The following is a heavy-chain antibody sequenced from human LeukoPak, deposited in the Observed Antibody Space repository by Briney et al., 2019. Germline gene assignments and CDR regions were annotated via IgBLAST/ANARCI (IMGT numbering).Heavy chain of an antibody. D-gene: IGHD5-12*01. CDR1: GFTFRRYG. Sequence: GGSLRLSCVASGFTFRRYGMHWVRQAPGKGLEWVAVISYDGSSKYYADSVKGRFTISRDNSKNTLHLQMNSLRGEDTAVYYCAKADIVATRETWDLDYWGQGTLVAVSS. CDR3: AKADIVATRETWDLDY. V-gene: IGHV3-30*18. CDR2: ISYDGSSK. J-gene: IGHJ4*02.